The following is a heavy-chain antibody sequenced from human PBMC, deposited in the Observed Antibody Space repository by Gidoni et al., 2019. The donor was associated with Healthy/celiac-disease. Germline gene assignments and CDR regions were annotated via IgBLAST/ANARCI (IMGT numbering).Heavy chain of an antibody. Sequence: QVQLVESGGGVVQPGRSLRLSCAASGFTFSSYAMHWVRQAPGKGLEWVAVISYDESNKYYADSVKGRFTISRDNSKNTLYLQMNSLRAEDTAVYYCARDGEYCSGGSCLYDAFDIWGQGTMVTVSS. D-gene: IGHD2-15*01. CDR2: ISYDESNK. J-gene: IGHJ3*02. CDR3: ARDGEYCSGGSCLYDAFDI. CDR1: GFTFSSYA. V-gene: IGHV3-30-3*01.